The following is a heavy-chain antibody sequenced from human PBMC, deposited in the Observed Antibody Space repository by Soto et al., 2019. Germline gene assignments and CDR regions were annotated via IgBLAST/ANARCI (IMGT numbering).Heavy chain of an antibody. CDR2: IYYSGST. D-gene: IGHD5-18*01. CDR3: ARATAMVKGFDY. Sequence: SETLSLTCTVSGGSISSGDYYWSWIRQPPGKGLEWIGYIYYSGSTYYNPSLKSRVTISVDTSKDQFSLKLSSVTAADTAVYYCARATAMVKGFDYWGQGTLVTVSS. V-gene: IGHV4-30-4*01. CDR1: GGSISSGDYY. J-gene: IGHJ4*02.